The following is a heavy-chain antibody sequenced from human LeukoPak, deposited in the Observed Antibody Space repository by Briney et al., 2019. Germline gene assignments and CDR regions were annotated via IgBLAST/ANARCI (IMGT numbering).Heavy chain of an antibody. CDR2: MNPNSGKT. CDR1: GYTFTSYD. V-gene: IGHV1-8*01. D-gene: IGHD6-19*01. Sequence: ASVKVSCKASGYTFTSYDINWVRQATGQGLEWMGWMNPNSGKTGYAQKFQGRVTMTTDTMTTDTSTSTAYMELRSPRSDDTAEYYCARGLIREYNSGWYMHYFDYWGQGTLVTVSS. J-gene: IGHJ4*02. CDR3: ARGLIREYNSGWYMHYFDY.